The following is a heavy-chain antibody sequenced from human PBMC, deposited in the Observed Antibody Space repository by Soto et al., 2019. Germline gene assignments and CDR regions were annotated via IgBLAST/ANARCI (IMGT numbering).Heavy chain of an antibody. V-gene: IGHV3-23*01. D-gene: IGHD1-1*01. Sequence: PGESLKLSCAASGITFSSYAMSWVRQAPGKGLEWVSIISGSSGATYYADSVKGRFTISRDSSKNTLYLQMNSLRVEDTAIYYCAKNLVPTGTSGIPHYMDVWGQGTTVPVSS. CDR1: GITFSSYA. CDR3: AKNLVPTGTSGIPHYMDV. CDR2: ISGSSGAT. J-gene: IGHJ6*03.